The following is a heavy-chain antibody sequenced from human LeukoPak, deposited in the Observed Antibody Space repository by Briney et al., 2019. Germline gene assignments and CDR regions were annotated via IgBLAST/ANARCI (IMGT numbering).Heavy chain of an antibody. V-gene: IGHV4-59*01. J-gene: IGHJ5*02. Sequence: SETLSLTCTVSGGSISSYYWSWVRQPPGKGLEWIGYIYYSGSTNYNPSLKSRVTISVDTSKNQFSLKLSSVTAADTAVYCCARVSPIVVVPAAPNWFDPWGQGTLVTVSS. D-gene: IGHD2-2*01. CDR2: IYYSGST. CDR3: ARVSPIVVVPAAPNWFDP. CDR1: GGSISSYY.